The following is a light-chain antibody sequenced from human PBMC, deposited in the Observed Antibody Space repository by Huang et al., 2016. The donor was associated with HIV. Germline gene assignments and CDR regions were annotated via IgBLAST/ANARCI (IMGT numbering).Light chain of an antibody. CDR2: AAS. V-gene: IGKV1-6*02. CDR1: QDITND. J-gene: IGKJ1*01. CDR3: LQDFNYPRT. Sequence: AIQLTQSPSSLSASVGDRVTITCRARQDITNDLGWYQQKPGKAHKLRLSAASTLRSGVPSRFSGSGSGTDFTLTISSLQPEDFATYFCLQDFNYPRTFGQGTRVEIK.